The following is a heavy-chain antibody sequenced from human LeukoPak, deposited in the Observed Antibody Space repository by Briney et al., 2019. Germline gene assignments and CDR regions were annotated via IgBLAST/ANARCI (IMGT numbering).Heavy chain of an antibody. D-gene: IGHD3-10*01. CDR2: ISSSGSTI. CDR3: AKGGLLWFGESSPDYFDY. J-gene: IGHJ4*02. CDR1: GFTFSDYY. Sequence: GGSLRLSCAASGFTFSDYYMSWIRQAPGKGLEWVSYISSSGSTIYYADSVKGRFTISRDNAKNSLYLQMNSLRAEDTAVYYCAKGGLLWFGESSPDYFDYWGQGTLVTVSS. V-gene: IGHV3-11*01.